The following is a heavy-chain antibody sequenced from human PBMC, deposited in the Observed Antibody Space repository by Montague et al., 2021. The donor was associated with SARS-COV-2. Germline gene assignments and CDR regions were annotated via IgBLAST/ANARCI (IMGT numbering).Heavy chain of an antibody. V-gene: IGHV2-70*01. D-gene: IGHD4-23*01. J-gene: IGHJ4*02. CDR3: ARSYGTTVVTRAFDY. CDR1: GFSLSTSGMC. Sequence: PALAKPTQTPTLTCTFSGFSLSTSGMCVSWIRQPPGKALEWLTLIDWDDDKYYSTSLKTRLTISKDTSKNQVVLTMTNMDPVDTATYYCARSYGTTVVTRAFDYWGQGTLVTASS. CDR2: IDWDDDK.